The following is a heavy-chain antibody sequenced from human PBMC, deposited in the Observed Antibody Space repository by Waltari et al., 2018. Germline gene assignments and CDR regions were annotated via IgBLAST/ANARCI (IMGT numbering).Heavy chain of an antibody. CDR1: GYSISSGYY. CDR3: ARHILVEDGSLFDY. J-gene: IGHJ4*02. V-gene: IGHV4-38-2*01. Sequence: QVQLQESGPGLVKPSETLSLTCAVSGYSISSGYYWGWIRQPPGKGLEWIGSIYHSGSTYYNPSLKSRVTISVDTSKNQFSLKLSSVTAADTAVYYCARHILVEDGSLFDYWGQGTLVTVSS. D-gene: IGHD3-10*01. CDR2: IYHSGST.